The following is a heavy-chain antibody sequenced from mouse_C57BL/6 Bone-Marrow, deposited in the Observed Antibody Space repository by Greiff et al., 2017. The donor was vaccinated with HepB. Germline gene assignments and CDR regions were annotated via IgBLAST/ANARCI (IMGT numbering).Heavy chain of an antibody. CDR1: GFTFSDYY. D-gene: IGHD1-1*01. CDR2: INYDGSST. J-gene: IGHJ1*03. V-gene: IGHV5-16*01. Sequence: DVKLVESEGGLVQPGSSMKLSCTASGFTFSDYYMAWVRQVPEKGLEWVANINYDGSSTYYLDSLKSRFIISRDNAKNILYLQMSSLKSEDTATYYCARDGDYGSSPGNFDVWGTGTTVTVSS. CDR3: ARDGDYGSSPGNFDV.